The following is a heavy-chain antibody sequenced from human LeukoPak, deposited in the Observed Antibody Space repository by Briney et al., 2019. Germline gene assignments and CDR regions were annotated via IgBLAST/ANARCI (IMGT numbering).Heavy chain of an antibody. D-gene: IGHD2-15*01. Sequence: PGGSLRLSCAASGISFSSYAMNWVRQAPGKGLEWVSGNSGSGSSTYYADSVKGRFTISRDNSKNTLYLQMNSLRAEDTAVYYCARQARVAATPYYFDYWGQGTLVTVSS. J-gene: IGHJ4*02. V-gene: IGHV3-23*01. CDR1: GISFSSYA. CDR3: ARQARVAATPYYFDY. CDR2: NSGSGSST.